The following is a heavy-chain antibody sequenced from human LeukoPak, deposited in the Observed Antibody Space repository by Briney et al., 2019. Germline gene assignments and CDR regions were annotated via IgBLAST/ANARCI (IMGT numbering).Heavy chain of an antibody. V-gene: IGHV3-23*01. CDR1: GITLSNYG. CDR3: ARGYSHLSPTLDY. D-gene: IGHD5-18*01. J-gene: IGHJ4*02. Sequence: GGSLRLSCAVSGITLSNYGMSWVRQAPGKGLEWVAGISDSGGSTNYADSVKGRFTISRDNPKNTLYLQMNSLRAEDTAVYYCARGYSHLSPTLDYWGQGSLVTVSS. CDR2: ISDSGGST.